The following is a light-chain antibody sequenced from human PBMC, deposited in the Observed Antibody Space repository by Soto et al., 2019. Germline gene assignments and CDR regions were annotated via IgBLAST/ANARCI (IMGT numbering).Light chain of an antibody. V-gene: IGKV1-5*03. CDR2: KAS. CDR3: QQHDSYPRT. Sequence: DIQMTQSPSTLSASVGDRVKINCRASQSISSWLAWYQQKPGKAPKLLIYKASNLDGGVPSRFSGSGSGTEFTLTINGLQPDDFATYYCQQHDSYPRTFGQGTKVEFK. J-gene: IGKJ1*01. CDR1: QSISSW.